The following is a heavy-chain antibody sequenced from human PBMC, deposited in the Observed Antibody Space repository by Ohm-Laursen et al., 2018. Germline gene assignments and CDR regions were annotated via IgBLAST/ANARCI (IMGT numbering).Heavy chain of an antibody. CDR1: GFTFSDYY. V-gene: IGHV3-11*04. CDR3: ARVMTTVTVDY. Sequence: SLRLSCAASGFTFSDYYMSWIRQAPGKGLEWASYISSSGSTIYYADSVKGRFTISRDNAKNSLYLQMNSLRAEDTAVYYCARVMTTVTVDYWGQGTLVTVSS. D-gene: IGHD4-17*01. CDR2: ISSSGSTI. J-gene: IGHJ4*02.